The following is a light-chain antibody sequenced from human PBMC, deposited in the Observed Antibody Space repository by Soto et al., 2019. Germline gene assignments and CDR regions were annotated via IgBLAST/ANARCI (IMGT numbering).Light chain of an antibody. CDR2: ANS. CDR3: QSYDSSLSGYV. J-gene: IGLJ1*01. Sequence: QSVLTQPPSVSGAPGQKMTISCTGSSSNTGAGYDVHWYQQLPGTAPKLLINANSNRPSGVPDRFSGSKSGTSASLAITGLQAEDEADYYCQSYDSSLSGYVFGSGTKLTVL. V-gene: IGLV1-40*01. CDR1: SSNTGAGYD.